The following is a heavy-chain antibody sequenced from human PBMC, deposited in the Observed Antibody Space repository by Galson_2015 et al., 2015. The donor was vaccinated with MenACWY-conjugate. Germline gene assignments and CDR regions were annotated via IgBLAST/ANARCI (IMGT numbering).Heavy chain of an antibody. D-gene: IGHD3-10*01. J-gene: IGHJ4*02. CDR1: GFTFSSYS. CDR2: ISSSGSTI. V-gene: IGHV3-48*04. CDR3: ARPLCGESVRGVIIPDCAALRD. Sequence: SLRLSCAASGFTFSSYSMNWVRQAPGKGLEWVSYISSSGSTIYYADSVKGRFTISRDNAKNSLYLQMNSLRAEDTAVYYCARPLCGESVRGVIIPDCAALRDWGQGTLVTVSS.